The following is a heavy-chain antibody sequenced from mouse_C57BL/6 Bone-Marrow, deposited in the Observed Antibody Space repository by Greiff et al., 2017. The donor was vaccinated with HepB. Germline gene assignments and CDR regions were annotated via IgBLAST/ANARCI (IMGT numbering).Heavy chain of an antibody. J-gene: IGHJ2*01. CDR3: AREPCYSSYDY. D-gene: IGHD2-5*01. CDR1: GFTFSSYA. Sequence: EVKLMESGEGLVKPGGSLKLSCAASGFTFSSYAMSWVRQTPEKRLEWVAYISSGGDYIYYADTVKGRFTISRDNARNALYLQMSSLKSEDTAMYYCAREPCYSSYDYWGQGTTLTVSS. V-gene: IGHV5S21*01. CDR2: ISSGGDYI.